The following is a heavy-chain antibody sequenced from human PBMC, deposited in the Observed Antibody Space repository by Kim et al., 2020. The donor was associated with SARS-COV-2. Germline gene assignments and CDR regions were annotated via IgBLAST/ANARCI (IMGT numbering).Heavy chain of an antibody. J-gene: IGHJ1*01. D-gene: IGHD3-22*01. Sequence: GGSLRLSCAASTFSFTSYAMSWVRQAPGKGLEWVSAISSSGHSTYYADSVKGRFTISRDNSKNTLYLQMNSLRAEDTAVYYCAKDTLPYYSDSSGYPQFFHQWGQGTLVTVSS. CDR2: ISSSGHST. V-gene: IGHV3-23*01. CDR3: AKDTLPYYSDSSGYPQFFHQ. CDR1: TFSFTSYA.